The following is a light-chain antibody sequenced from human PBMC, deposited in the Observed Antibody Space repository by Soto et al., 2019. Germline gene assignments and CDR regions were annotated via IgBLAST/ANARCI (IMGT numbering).Light chain of an antibody. CDR2: GAS. Sequence: EMVMTQSPATLPVSPGERATLSCRASQSVRTNLAWYQQKPGQAPRLLIYGASSRATGIPDRFSGSGSGTDFTLTISRLAPEDFAVHYCQQYGSSPGTFGQGTKVDIK. V-gene: IGKV3-20*01. CDR1: QSVRTN. J-gene: IGKJ1*01. CDR3: QQYGSSPGT.